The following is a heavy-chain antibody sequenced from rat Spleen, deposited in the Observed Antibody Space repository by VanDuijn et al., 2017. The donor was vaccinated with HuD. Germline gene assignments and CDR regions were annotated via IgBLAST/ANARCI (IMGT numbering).Heavy chain of an antibody. V-gene: IGHV2S61*01. Sequence: QVQLKESGPGLVQPSQTLSLTCTVSGFSLTSNGVSWVRQPPGKGLEWMGGIWGDGSTNYNSALKSQLSISRDTYQGQVFLTMNSLHTYVTAVYYCAEMGVFAYWVQGTLVTVSS. CDR2: IWGDGST. CDR1: GFSLTSNG. J-gene: IGHJ3*01. CDR3: AEMGVFAY. D-gene: IGHD1-7*01.